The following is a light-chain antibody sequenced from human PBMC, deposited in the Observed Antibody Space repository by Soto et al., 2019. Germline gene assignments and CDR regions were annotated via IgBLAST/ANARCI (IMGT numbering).Light chain of an antibody. J-gene: IGLJ1*01. Sequence: QSALTQPASVSGSPGQSITIPCTGTSSDIGDYNYVSWYQQHPGKAPKLLIYEVYNRPAGVSNRFSGSKSGNTASLTISGLQTGDEGDYYCSSYSSTNTLDVFGTGTKVTVL. CDR2: EVY. V-gene: IGLV2-14*01. CDR1: SSDIGDYNY. CDR3: SSYSSTNTLDV.